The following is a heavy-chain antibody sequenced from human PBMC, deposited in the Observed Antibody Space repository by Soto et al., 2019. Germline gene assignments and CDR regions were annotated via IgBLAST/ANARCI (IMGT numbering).Heavy chain of an antibody. V-gene: IGHV4-61*01. J-gene: IGHJ3*01. CDR1: GGSVSGDKYY. Sequence: QVQLQESGPGLVKPSETLSLTCSVSGGSVSGDKYYWSWIRQSPGKGLEWIGFISYSGATTYTPSLKSRLTISVDRSKNQFSLRLSSVTASDTALYYCATSPRFAFDFWGQGTTVSVSS. D-gene: IGHD3-16*01. CDR3: ATSPRFAFDF. CDR2: ISYSGAT.